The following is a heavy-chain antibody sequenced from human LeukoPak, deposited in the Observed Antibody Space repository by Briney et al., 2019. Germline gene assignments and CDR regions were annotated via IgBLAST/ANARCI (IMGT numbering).Heavy chain of an antibody. CDR1: GGSISRYY. CDR2: IYYSGST. J-gene: IGHJ4*02. V-gene: IGHV4-59*01. Sequence: SETLSLTCTVSGGSISRYYWSWIRQPPGKGLEWMGYIYYSGSTNHNPSLKSRVTISVDTSKNQFSLKLTSVTAADTAVYYCARGYSYGSFDDWGQGTLVTVSS. CDR3: ARGYSYGSFDD. D-gene: IGHD5-18*01.